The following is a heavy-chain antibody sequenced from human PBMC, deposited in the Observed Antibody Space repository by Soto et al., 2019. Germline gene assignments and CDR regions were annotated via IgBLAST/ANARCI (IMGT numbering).Heavy chain of an antibody. CDR3: ASTNGYSYGGYGMDV. CDR1: GGSIRSSSYY. Sequence: SETLSLTCTVPGGSIRSSSYYWGWIRQPPGKGLEWIGSIYYSGSTYYNPSLKSRVTISVDTSKNQFSLKLSSVTAADTAVYYCASTNGYSYGGYGMDVWGQGTTVT. V-gene: IGHV4-39*01. CDR2: IYYSGST. J-gene: IGHJ6*02. D-gene: IGHD5-18*01.